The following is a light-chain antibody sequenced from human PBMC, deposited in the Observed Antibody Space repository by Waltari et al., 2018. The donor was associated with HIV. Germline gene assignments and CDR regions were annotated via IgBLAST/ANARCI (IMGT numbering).Light chain of an antibody. CDR3: QQYYTTPLT. Sequence: DIVLTQSPDSLAVSLGQRAPIKCQDSQSVSYTSNNKNYLAWYQQKPGQPPKLLIYWASTRESGVPDRFSGSGSGTDFTLTITSLQAEDVAVYYCQQYYTTPLTFGGGTKVEIK. CDR2: WAS. V-gene: IGKV4-1*01. CDR1: QSVSYTSNNKNY. J-gene: IGKJ4*01.